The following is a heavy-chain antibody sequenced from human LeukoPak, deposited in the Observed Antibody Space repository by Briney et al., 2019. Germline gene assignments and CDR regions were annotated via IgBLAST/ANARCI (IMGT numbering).Heavy chain of an antibody. V-gene: IGHV4-59*01. Sequence: PSETLSLTCAVSGGSIRSYYWSWIRQPPGKGLEWIGYIYYSGSTNYNPSLKSRVSISVDTSKNQFSLKLSSVTAADTAVYYCARTGSTVTMLYPFDHWGQGTLVTVSS. D-gene: IGHD4-17*01. CDR3: ARTGSTVTMLYPFDH. J-gene: IGHJ4*02. CDR1: GGSIRSYY. CDR2: IYYSGST.